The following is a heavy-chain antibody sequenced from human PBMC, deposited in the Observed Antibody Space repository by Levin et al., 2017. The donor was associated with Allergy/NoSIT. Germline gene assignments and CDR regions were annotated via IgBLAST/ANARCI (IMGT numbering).Heavy chain of an antibody. D-gene: IGHD3-10*01. Sequence: SETLSLTCTVSGGSISSYYWSWIRQPPGKGLEWIAYVFYSGSTNYNPSLKSRVTISVDTSKNQFSLKLSSVTAADTAVYYCARDGRHYGSGNMGPDYWGQGTLVTVSS. CDR3: ARDGRHYGSGNMGPDY. CDR1: GGSISSYY. V-gene: IGHV4-59*01. CDR2: VFYSGST. J-gene: IGHJ4*02.